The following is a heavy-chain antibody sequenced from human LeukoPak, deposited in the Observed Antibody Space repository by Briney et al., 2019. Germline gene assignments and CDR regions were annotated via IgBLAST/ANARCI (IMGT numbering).Heavy chain of an antibody. V-gene: IGHV4-59*01. CDR2: IFHSGGT. D-gene: IGHD2-15*01. Sequence: SETLSLTCIVSGDSISGYYWSWIRQPPGKGLEWIGYIFHSGGTNYNASLKSRVAISVDTSKNQFSLSLNSVTAADTAVYYCVGRAARYFDYWGQGILVTVSS. J-gene: IGHJ4*02. CDR1: GDSISGYY. CDR3: VGRAARYFDY.